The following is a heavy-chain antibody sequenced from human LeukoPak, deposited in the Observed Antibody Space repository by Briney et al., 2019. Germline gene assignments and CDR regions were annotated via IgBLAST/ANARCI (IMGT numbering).Heavy chain of an antibody. Sequence: GGSLRLSCAASGFTVSTNYMSWVRQAPGKGLEWVSAISSGGTPYYADSVKGRFTISRDSSENTLYLQMHSVRAEDTAVYYCARGGAGYAFDYWGQGTLVTVSS. V-gene: IGHV3-66*02. CDR3: ARGGAGYAFDY. J-gene: IGHJ4*02. CDR2: ISSGGTP. D-gene: IGHD5-12*01. CDR1: GFTVSTNY.